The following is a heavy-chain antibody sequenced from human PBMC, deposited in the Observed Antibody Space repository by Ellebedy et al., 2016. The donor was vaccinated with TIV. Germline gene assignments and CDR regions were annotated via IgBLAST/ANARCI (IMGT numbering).Heavy chain of an antibody. CDR1: GYTFTSYD. D-gene: IGHD5-12*01. CDR3: ARVIYSGYEDFDY. V-gene: IGHV1-8*01. Sequence: AASVKVSCKASGYTFTSYDINWVRQATGQGLEWMGWMNPNSGNTGYAQKFQGRVTMTRNTSISTAYMELSSLRSEDTAVYYCARVIYSGYEDFDYWGQGTLVTVSS. CDR2: MNPNSGNT. J-gene: IGHJ4*02.